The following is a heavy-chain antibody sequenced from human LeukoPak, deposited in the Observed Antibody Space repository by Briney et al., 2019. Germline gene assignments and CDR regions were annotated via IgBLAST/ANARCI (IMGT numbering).Heavy chain of an antibody. J-gene: IGHJ4*02. CDR3: TRGMLRQPPDY. V-gene: IGHV1-3*03. CDR1: GYTFTSYA. Sequence: ASVKVSCKASGYTFTSYAMHWVRQAPGQRLEWMGWINAGNGNTKYSQEFQGRVTITRDTSASTAYMELSSLRSEDTAIYYCTRGMLRQPPDYWGQGMLVTVSS. CDR2: INAGNGNT. D-gene: IGHD3-10*02.